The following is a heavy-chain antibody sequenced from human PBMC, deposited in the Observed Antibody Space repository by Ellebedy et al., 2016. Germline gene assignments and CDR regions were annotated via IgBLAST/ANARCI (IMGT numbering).Heavy chain of an antibody. CDR1: GFTFSSYG. CDR2: ISYDGSNK. J-gene: IGHJ4*02. CDR3: AKDLGYPNGDY. D-gene: IGHD5-18*01. V-gene: IGHV3-30*18. Sequence: GESLKISCAASGFTFSSYGMHWVRQAPGKGLEWVAVISYDGSNKYYADSVKGRFTISRDNSKNTLYLQMNSLRAEDTAVYYCAKDLGYPNGDYWGQGTLVTVSS.